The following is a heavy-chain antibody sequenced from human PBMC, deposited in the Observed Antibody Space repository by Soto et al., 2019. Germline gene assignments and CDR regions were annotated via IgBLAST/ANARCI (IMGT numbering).Heavy chain of an antibody. V-gene: IGHV4-4*02. J-gene: IGHJ5*02. D-gene: IGHD1-1*01. CDR3: ARVGSGTSSVYWCDP. CDR2: IYHSGST. CDR1: GGSISSSNW. Sequence: PSETLSLTCAVSGGSISSSNWWSWVRQPPGKGLEWIGEIYHSGSTNYNPSLKSRVTISVDKSKNQFSLKLSSVTAADTAVYYCARVGSGTSSVYWCDPWGQGTLVTVS.